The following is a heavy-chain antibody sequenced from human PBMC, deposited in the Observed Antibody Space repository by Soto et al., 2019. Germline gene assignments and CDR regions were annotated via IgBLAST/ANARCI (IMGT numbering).Heavy chain of an antibody. D-gene: IGHD6-13*01. Sequence: QLQLQESGPGLVKPSETLSLTCTVSGGSISSSSYWGWIRQPPGKGLEWIGSIYSIGSTYYNPSRXCRVTISGDTSRNQSSLNPSSVPAADTAVYYCRRSSRYSTDVWGQGATVTVSS. CDR1: GGSISSSSY. CDR2: IYSIGST. CDR3: RRSSRYSTDV. J-gene: IGHJ6*02. V-gene: IGHV4-39*01.